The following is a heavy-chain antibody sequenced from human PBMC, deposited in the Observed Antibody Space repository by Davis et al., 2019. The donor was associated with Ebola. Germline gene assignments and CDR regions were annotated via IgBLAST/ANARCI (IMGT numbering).Heavy chain of an antibody. J-gene: IGHJ5*02. V-gene: IGHV4-34*01. Sequence: GSLRLSCAVYGGSFSGYYWSWIRQPPGKGLEWIGEINHSGSTNYNPSLKSRVTISVDTSKNQFSLKLSSVTAADTAVYYCARGRTVAGTRGLSWFDPWGQGTLVTVSS. D-gene: IGHD6-19*01. CDR2: INHSGST. CDR1: GGSFSGYY. CDR3: ARGRTVAGTRGLSWFDP.